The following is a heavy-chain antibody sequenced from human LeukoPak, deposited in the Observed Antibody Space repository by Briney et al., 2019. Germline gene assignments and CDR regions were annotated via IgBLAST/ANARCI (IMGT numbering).Heavy chain of an antibody. V-gene: IGHV4-30-2*01. Sequence: SETLSLTCTVSGGSISSGGYYWSWIRQPPGKGLEWIGYIYHSGSTYYNPSLKSRVTISVDRSKNQFSLKLSSVTAADTAVYFCARASFASGSYYFDLWGPGTLITVSS. CDR2: IYHSGST. CDR3: ARASFASGSYYFDL. J-gene: IGHJ4*02. D-gene: IGHD3-10*01. CDR1: GGSISSGGYY.